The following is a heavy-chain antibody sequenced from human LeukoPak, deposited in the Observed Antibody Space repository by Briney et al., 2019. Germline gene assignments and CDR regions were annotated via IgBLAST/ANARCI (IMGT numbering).Heavy chain of an antibody. CDR3: AEKGYSTGEHD. CDR2: ISASGGST. D-gene: IGHD6-25*01. CDR1: GFTFSNYA. V-gene: IGHV3-23*01. J-gene: IGHJ4*02. Sequence: PGGSLRLSCAASGFTFSNYAMTWFRRAQGKGLEWVSAISASGGSTYSADSVKGRFTISRDNSKNTLYLQMNSLRAEDTAVYYCAEKGYSTGEHDWSQGTLVTVS.